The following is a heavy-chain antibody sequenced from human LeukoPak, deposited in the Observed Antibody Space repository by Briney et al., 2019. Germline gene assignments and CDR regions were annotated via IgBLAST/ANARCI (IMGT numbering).Heavy chain of an antibody. V-gene: IGHV3-7*01. J-gene: IGHJ4*02. CDR1: GFTFSSYW. CDR2: IKQDGSEK. D-gene: IGHD5-24*01. CDR3: ARETPRRGETRDGYR. Sequence: GGSLRLSCAASGFTFSSYWMSWVRQAPGKGLEWVANIKQDGSEKYYVDSVKGRFTISRDNAKNSLYLQINSLRVEDTAVYYCARETPRRGETRDGYRWGQGTVVTVSS.